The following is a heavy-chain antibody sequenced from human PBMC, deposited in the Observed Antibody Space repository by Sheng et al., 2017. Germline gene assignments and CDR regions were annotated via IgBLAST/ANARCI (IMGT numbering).Heavy chain of an antibody. CDR2: INHSGST. CDR1: GGSFSGYY. CDR3: ASYGTGGNGNGAAFDI. D-gene: IGHD2-15*01. J-gene: IGHJ3*02. Sequence: QVQLQQWGAGLLKPSETLSLTCAVYGGSFSGYYWSWIRQPPGKGLEWIGEINHSGSTNYNPSLKSRVTISVDTSKNQFSLKLSSVTAADTAVYYCASYGTGGNGNGAAFDIWGQGTSGHRLF. V-gene: IGHV4-34*01.